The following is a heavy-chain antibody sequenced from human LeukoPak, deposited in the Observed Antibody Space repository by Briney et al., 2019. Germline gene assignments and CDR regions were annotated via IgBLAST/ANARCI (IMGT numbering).Heavy chain of an antibody. CDR3: AKLIRGVIIILFDY. CDR1: GFTFSSYW. D-gene: IGHD3-10*01. CDR2: ISGSGGST. J-gene: IGHJ4*02. V-gene: IGHV3-23*01. Sequence: GGSLRLSCAASGFTFSSYWMSWVRQAPGKGLEWVSAISGSGGSTYYADSVKGRFTISRDNSKNTLYLQMNSLRAEDTAVYYCAKLIRGVIIILFDYWGQGTLVTVSS.